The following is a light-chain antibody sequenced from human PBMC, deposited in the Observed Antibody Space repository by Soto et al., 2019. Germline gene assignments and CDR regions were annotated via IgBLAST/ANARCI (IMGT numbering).Light chain of an antibody. Sequence: QTVVTQPPSASGTPGQRVTISCSGSSSNTGSNAVNWYQHLPGTAPKFLIYSNNQRPAGVPDRFSGSKSGTSASLAISGLQSEDEADYYCATWDDSLKGSVFGTGTKLTVL. V-gene: IGLV1-44*01. CDR3: ATWDDSLKGSV. CDR2: SNN. J-gene: IGLJ1*01. CDR1: SSNTGSNA.